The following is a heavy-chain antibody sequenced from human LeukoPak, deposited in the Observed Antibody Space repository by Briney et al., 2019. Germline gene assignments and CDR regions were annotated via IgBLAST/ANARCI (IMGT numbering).Heavy chain of an antibody. CDR3: ARTERGYSSSWFDY. Sequence: SQTLSLTCTVSGGSISSGSYYWSWIRQPAGKGLEWIGRIYTSGSTNYNPSLKSRVTISVDTSKNQFSLKLSSVTAADTAVYYCARTERGYSSSWFDYWGQGTLVTASS. D-gene: IGHD6-13*01. CDR2: IYTSGST. J-gene: IGHJ4*02. CDR1: GGSISSGSYY. V-gene: IGHV4-61*02.